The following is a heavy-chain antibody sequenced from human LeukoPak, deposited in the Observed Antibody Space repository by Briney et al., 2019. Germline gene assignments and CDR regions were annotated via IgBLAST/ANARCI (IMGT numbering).Heavy chain of an antibody. CDR2: ISSSGSTI. CDR3: ARDRDSRWDFDL. J-gene: IGHJ2*01. CDR1: GFTFSSYE. Sequence: GGSLRLSCAASGFTFSSYEMNWVRQAPGKGLEWVSYISSSGSTIYYADSVKGRFTLSRDNAKNSLYLQMNSLRADDTAVYYCARDRDSRWDFDLWGRGTLVTVSS. V-gene: IGHV3-48*03. D-gene: IGHD3-22*01.